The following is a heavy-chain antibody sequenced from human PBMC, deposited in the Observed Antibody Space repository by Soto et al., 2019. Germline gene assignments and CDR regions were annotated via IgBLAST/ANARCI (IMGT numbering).Heavy chain of an antibody. CDR1: GFTFSSYG. Sequence: QVQLVESGGGVVQPGRSLRLSCAASGFTFSSYGMHWVRQAPGKGLEWVAVISYDGSNKYYADSVKGRFTISRDNSKNTLYLQMNSLRAEDTAVYYFAKDDGKDWGQGTLVTVSS. D-gene: IGHD2-15*01. J-gene: IGHJ4*02. V-gene: IGHV3-30*18. CDR2: ISYDGSNK. CDR3: AKDDGKD.